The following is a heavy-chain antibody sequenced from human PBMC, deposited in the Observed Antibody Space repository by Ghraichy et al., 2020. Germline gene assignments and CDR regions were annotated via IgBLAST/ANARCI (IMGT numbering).Heavy chain of an antibody. J-gene: IGHJ4*02. Sequence: ASVKVSCKASGYTFTMYNIVWVRQAPGQGLEWMGWINTNNGKPMYAQGFTGRFVLSSDTSVTTTYLQINSLESEDTAVYFCARWALASGYSWGDFDFWGQGTLVSVSS. CDR2: INTNNGKP. D-gene: IGHD5-18*01. V-gene: IGHV7-4-1*02. CDR3: ARWALASGYSWGDFDF. CDR1: GYTFTMYN.